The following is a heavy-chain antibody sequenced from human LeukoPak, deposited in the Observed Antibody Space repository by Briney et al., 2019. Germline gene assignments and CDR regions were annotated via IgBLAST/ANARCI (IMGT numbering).Heavy chain of an antibody. CDR1: GGSISSGGYY. J-gene: IGHJ4*02. D-gene: IGHD3-22*01. Sequence: PSETLSLTCTVSGGSISSGGYYWSWIRQPPGKGLEWIGSIYYSGSTYYNPSLKSRVTISVDTSKNQFSLQLSSVTAADTAVYYCARATYYYDSSGYRLPCFVYWGQGTLVTVSS. V-gene: IGHV4-31*03. CDR2: IYYSGST. CDR3: ARATYYYDSSGYRLPCFVY.